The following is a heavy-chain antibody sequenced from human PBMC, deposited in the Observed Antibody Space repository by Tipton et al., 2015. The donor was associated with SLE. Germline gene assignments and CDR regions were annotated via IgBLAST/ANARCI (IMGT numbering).Heavy chain of an antibody. CDR2: ISSSSSTI. J-gene: IGHJ6*02. V-gene: IGHV3-48*01. Sequence: GSLRLSCAASGFTFSSYSMNWVRQATGKGLEWVSYISSSSSTIYYADSVKGRFTISRDNAKNSLYLQMNSLRAEDTAVYYCARASGDILTGLMDVWGQGTTVTVSS. D-gene: IGHD3-9*01. CDR3: ARASGDILTGLMDV. CDR1: GFTFSSYS.